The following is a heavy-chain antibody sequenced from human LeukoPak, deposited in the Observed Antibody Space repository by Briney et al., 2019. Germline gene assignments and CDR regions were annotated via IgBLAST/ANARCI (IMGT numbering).Heavy chain of an antibody. CDR1: GFTFSSYG. CDR3: AGRYDSSGYPLH. D-gene: IGHD3-22*01. V-gene: IGHV3-30*02. J-gene: IGHJ4*02. CDR2: IRYDGSNK. Sequence: PGGSLRLSCAASGFTFSSYGMHWVRQAPGKGLEWVAFIRYDGSNKYYADSVKGRFTISRDNSKNTLYLQMNSLRAEDTAVYYCAGRYDSSGYPLHWGQGTPVTVSS.